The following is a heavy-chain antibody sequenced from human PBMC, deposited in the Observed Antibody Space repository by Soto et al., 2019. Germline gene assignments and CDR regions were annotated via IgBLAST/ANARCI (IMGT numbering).Heavy chain of an antibody. J-gene: IGHJ3*02. Sequence: SVKVSCKASGFTFTSSAMQWVRQARGQRLEWIGWIVVGSGNTNYARKFQERVTITRDMSTSTAYMELSSLRSEDTAVYYCAASARYFDWSISAWAFDIWGQGTMVTVSS. CDR2: IVVGSGNT. CDR3: AASARYFDWSISAWAFDI. CDR1: GFTFTSSA. D-gene: IGHD3-9*01. V-gene: IGHV1-58*02.